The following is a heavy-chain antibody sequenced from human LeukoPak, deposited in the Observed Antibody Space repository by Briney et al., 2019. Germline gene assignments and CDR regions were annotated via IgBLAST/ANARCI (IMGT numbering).Heavy chain of an antibody. CDR3: AGGGQWLDPFDY. CDR1: GGSISSYY. V-gene: IGHV4-4*07. CDR2: IYTSGST. Sequence: SETLSLTRTVSGGSISSYYWSWIRQPAGKGLEWIGRIYTSGSTNYNPSLKSRVTMSVDTSENQFSLKLTSVTATDTAVYYCAGGGQWLDPFDYWGQGTLVTVSS. D-gene: IGHD6-19*01. J-gene: IGHJ4*02.